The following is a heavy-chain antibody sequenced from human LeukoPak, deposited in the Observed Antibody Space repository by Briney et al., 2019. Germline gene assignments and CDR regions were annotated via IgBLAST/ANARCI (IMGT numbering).Heavy chain of an antibody. D-gene: IGHD3-10*01. CDR1: GYSISSGYY. Sequence: SQTLSLTCAVSGYSISSGYYWGWIRQPPGKGLEWIGSIYYSGSTYHNPSLKSRVTISVDTSKNQFSLKLSTVTAADTAAYYCAGRGTNPCHYWGQGNLVTVSS. J-gene: IGHJ4*02. V-gene: IGHV4-38-2*01. CDR2: IYYSGST. CDR3: AGRGTNPCHY.